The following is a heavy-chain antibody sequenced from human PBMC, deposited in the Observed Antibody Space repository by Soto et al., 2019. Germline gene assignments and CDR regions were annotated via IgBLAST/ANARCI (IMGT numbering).Heavy chain of an antibody. CDR1: GYTLTELS. Sequence: GASVKVSCKVSGYTLTELSMHWVRQAPGKGLEWMGGFDPEDGETIYAQKFQGRVTMTEDTSTNTAYMELSSLRSEDTAVYYCATGPPVYAMLGAFDIWGQGTMVTVSS. CDR3: ATGPPVYAMLGAFDI. J-gene: IGHJ3*02. CDR2: FDPEDGET. V-gene: IGHV1-24*01. D-gene: IGHD2-8*01.